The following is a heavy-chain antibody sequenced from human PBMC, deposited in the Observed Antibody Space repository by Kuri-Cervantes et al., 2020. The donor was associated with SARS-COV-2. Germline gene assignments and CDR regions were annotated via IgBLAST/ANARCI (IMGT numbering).Heavy chain of an antibody. J-gene: IGHJ4*02. CDR2: IYTSGST. CDR3: ARSQLLWFGERRYYFDY. Sequence: SETLSLTCTVSGGSISSYYWSWIRQPAGKGLEWIGRIYTSGSTNYNPSLKSRVTMSVDTSKNQFSLKLSSVTAADTAVYYCARSQLLWFGERRYYFDYWGQGTLVTVSS. D-gene: IGHD3-10*01. V-gene: IGHV4-4*07. CDR1: GGSISSYY.